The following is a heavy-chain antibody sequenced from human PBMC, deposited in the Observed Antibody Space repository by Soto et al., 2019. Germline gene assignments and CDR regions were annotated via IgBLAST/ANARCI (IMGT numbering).Heavy chain of an antibody. J-gene: IGHJ5*01. Sequence: SETLSLTCTLSGGSVRAPDWWNWVRQSPDKGLEWIAEVHISGHSNYNPSLRSRVSVTIDSSKNQFYLNLNSVTAADTAIYYCARVRQGCSANNCYFDPWGQGTQVTVSS. CDR2: VHISGHS. CDR1: GGSVRAPDW. D-gene: IGHD1-1*01. CDR3: ARVRQGCSANNCYFDP. V-gene: IGHV4-4*02.